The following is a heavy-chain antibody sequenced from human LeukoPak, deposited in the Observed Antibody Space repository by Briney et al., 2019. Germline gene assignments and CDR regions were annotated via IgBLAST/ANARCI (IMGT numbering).Heavy chain of an antibody. D-gene: IGHD2-2*03. CDR2: IYYSGST. CDR1: GGSISSGGYY. V-gene: IGHV4-31*03. J-gene: IGHJ6*04. CDR3: ARGGYCSSTSCYRQLDV. Sequence: SETLSLTCTVSGGSISSGGYYWSWIRQHPGKGLEWIGYIYYSGSTYYNPSLTSRVTISVDTSKNQFSLKLSSVTAADTAVYYCARGGYCSSTSCYRQLDVWGKGTTVTVSS.